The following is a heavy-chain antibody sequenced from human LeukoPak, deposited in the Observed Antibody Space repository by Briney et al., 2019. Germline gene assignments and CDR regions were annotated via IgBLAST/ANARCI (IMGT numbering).Heavy chain of an antibody. V-gene: IGHV4-59*01. CDR3: ARSPVYAYFDY. D-gene: IGHD2-8*01. Sequence: SETLFLTCTVPGGSISSDYWSWIRQPPGKGLENIGYSYYSRSPNYNPSLNSRLTIAVVTAKSQFSPKQRAVTGPDTAVDYWARSPVYAYFDYWGQGTMVSVCS. CDR1: GGSISSDY. CDR2: SYYSRSP. J-gene: IGHJ4*02.